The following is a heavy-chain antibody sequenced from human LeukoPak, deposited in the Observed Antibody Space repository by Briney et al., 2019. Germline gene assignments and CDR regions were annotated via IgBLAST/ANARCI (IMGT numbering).Heavy chain of an antibody. D-gene: IGHD6-6*01. CDR3: AREFESSPRD. V-gene: IGHV4-39*07. J-gene: IGHJ1*01. Sequence: SETLSLTCTVSGGSLSTAAYYWSWIRQPPGKGLEWIGSINYNGNTFYKPSLKSRVTMSLDTSRDHFSLNVISVTAADTAVYYCAREFESSPRDWGQGTLVTVSS. CDR1: GGSLSTAAYY. CDR2: INYNGNT.